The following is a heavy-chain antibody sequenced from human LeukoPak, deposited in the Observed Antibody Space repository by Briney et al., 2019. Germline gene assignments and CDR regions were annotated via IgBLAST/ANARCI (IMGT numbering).Heavy chain of an antibody. CDR1: GFTFSAYA. J-gene: IGHJ3*02. Sequence: GGSLRLSCSASGFTFSAYAMHWVRQAPGKGLGYVSEINSDGGSTYYADSVKGRFTISRDNSKNTLYLQMSSLRAEDTAVYYCVKDSEMATINAFDIWGQGTMVTVSS. D-gene: IGHD5-24*01. V-gene: IGHV3-64D*06. CDR3: VKDSEMATINAFDI. CDR2: INSDGGST.